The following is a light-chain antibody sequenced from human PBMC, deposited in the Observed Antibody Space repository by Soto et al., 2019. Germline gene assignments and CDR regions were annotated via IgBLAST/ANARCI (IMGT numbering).Light chain of an antibody. CDR1: QAINSN. V-gene: IGKV3-15*01. J-gene: IGKJ4*01. CDR2: GAS. Sequence: EIVMTQSPATLSVSPGETATLSCRASQAINSNLAWYQQRVGQAPRLLIYGASTRATGVPARVSGSGSETEFTLTIRGLQSEDSALYYCQQYHDWPLTFGGGTKVDIK. CDR3: QQYHDWPLT.